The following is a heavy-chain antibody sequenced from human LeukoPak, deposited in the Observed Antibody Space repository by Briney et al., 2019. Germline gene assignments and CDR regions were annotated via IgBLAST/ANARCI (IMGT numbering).Heavy chain of an antibody. J-gene: IGHJ4*02. CDR1: EYTFSNYA. Sequence: PGGSLRLSCVASEYTFSNYAMSWVRQAPGKGLEWVSSIDSGGGSTYYADSVKGRFTIPRDNSKNTLYLQMNSLRAEDTAIYYCASADGSGYRYYWGQGTLVTVSS. CDR2: IDSGGGST. V-gene: IGHV3-23*01. D-gene: IGHD3-22*01. CDR3: ASADGSGYRYY.